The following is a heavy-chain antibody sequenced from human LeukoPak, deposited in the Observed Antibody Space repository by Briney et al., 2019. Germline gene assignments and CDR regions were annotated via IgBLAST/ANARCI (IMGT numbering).Heavy chain of an antibody. D-gene: IGHD3-10*01. V-gene: IGHV3-30*02. CDR3: AKMVWVGESTNDY. J-gene: IGHJ4*02. CDR2: IHSDGSNK. Sequence: GGSLRLSCGASGFTFSSYGMHWVRQAPGKGLEWVTFIHSDGSNKYYADSVKGRFTISRDNSKNTLYLQMSSLRAEDTAVYYCAKMVWVGESTNDYWGQGTLVTVSS. CDR1: GFTFSSYG.